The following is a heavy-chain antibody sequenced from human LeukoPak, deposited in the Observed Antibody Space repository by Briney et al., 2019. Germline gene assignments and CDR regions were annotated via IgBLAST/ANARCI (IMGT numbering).Heavy chain of an antibody. CDR3: ARDPDGFSGSYFEDY. J-gene: IGHJ4*02. CDR2: ISSRSSYI. V-gene: IGHV3-21*01. Sequence: PGGSLRLSCAASGFTFSSYSMNWVRQAPGKGLEWVSSISSRSSYIYYADSVKGRFTISRDNAKNSLYLQMNSLRAEETAVYYCARDPDGFSGSYFEDYWGREPWSPSPQ. CDR1: GFTFSSYS. D-gene: IGHD1-26*01.